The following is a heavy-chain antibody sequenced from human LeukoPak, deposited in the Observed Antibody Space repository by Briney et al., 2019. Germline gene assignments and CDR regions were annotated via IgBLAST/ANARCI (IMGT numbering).Heavy chain of an antibody. Sequence: GGSLRLSCAASGFTFSSYGMHWVRQAPGKGLEWVAFIRYDGSNKYYADSVKGRFTISRDNSKNTLYLQMNSLRAEDTAVYYCAKDSGDYGDYVGLDAFDIWGQGTMVTVSS. V-gene: IGHV3-30*02. CDR1: GFTFSSYG. CDR3: AKDSGDYGDYVGLDAFDI. D-gene: IGHD4-17*01. J-gene: IGHJ3*02. CDR2: IRYDGSNK.